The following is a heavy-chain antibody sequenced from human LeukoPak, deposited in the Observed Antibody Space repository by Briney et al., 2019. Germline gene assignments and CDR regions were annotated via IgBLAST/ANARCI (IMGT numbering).Heavy chain of an antibody. V-gene: IGHV3-21*01. J-gene: IGHJ4*02. D-gene: IGHD3-3*02. CDR3: ASGIFSASVLTWSPV. Sequence: GGSLRLSCAASGVTFNIYSRNWVRQAPGGGLEWVSSISIGSTDISYADSVKGRFTISRDDAKKSLYLQMNGLRAEDTAFYYCASGIFSASVLTWSPVWGQGPLVTVSS. CDR2: ISIGSTDI. CDR1: GVTFNIYS.